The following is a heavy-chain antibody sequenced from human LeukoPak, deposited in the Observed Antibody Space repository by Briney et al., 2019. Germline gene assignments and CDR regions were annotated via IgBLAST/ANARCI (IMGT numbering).Heavy chain of an antibody. Sequence: SVKVSCKASGGTFSSYAISWVRQAPGQGLEWMGGIIPIFGTANYAQKFQGRVTITADKSTSTAYMELSSLRSEDTAVYYCARRGLRDTNAFDIWGQGTMVTVSS. CDR2: IIPIFGTA. J-gene: IGHJ3*02. CDR1: GGTFSSYA. CDR3: ARRGLRDTNAFDI. V-gene: IGHV1-69*06.